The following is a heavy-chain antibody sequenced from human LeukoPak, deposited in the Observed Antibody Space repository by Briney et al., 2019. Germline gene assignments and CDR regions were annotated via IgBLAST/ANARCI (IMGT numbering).Heavy chain of an antibody. J-gene: IGHJ4*02. Sequence: PGRSLIISCAASGFTFSSYGISLVRQAPGKGLKWVPVISGSGGSTFYADSVKGRFTISRDNSKNTVYLQMNSMRAEDTAASYCAKRWFGELTFDYWGQGALVPVSS. CDR3: AKRWFGELTFDY. CDR1: GFTFSSYG. CDR2: ISGSGGST. V-gene: IGHV3-23*01. D-gene: IGHD3-10*01.